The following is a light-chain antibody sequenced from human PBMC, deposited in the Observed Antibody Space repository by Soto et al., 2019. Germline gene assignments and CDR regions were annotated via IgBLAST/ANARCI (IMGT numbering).Light chain of an antibody. CDR3: LLAYSGPRV. V-gene: IGLV7-46*01. Sequence: QAVVTQEPSLTVSPGGTVTLTCGSSTGAVTSGHYPYWFQQKPGQAPRTLIYDTTNKHSWTPARFSGSLLGGKAALTLSGAQPEDEAEYYFLLAYSGPRVFGGGTEVTVL. CDR1: TGAVTSGHY. CDR2: DTT. J-gene: IGLJ2*01.